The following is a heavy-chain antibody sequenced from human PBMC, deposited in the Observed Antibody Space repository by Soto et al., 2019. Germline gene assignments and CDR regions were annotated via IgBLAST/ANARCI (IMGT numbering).Heavy chain of an antibody. V-gene: IGHV1-69*01. J-gene: IGHJ4*02. CDR2: FIPVYRTL. Sequence: QVLLVQSGAEVKKPGSSVKISCKASGGSFGNSAINWVRQTPGQGLEWLGGFIPVYRTLNYAQKFQGRVTITADESTGTAYMTLNSLASNDTAVYYCARSFSTVTTYGFDYWGQGSLVTVSS. CDR1: GGSFGNSA. D-gene: IGHD4-17*01. CDR3: ARSFSTVTTYGFDY.